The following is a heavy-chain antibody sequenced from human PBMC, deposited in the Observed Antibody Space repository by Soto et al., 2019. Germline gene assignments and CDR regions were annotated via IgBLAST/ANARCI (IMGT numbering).Heavy chain of an antibody. J-gene: IGHJ4*02. CDR2: TYYRSKYYN. CDR1: GDSVSSNNVT. Sequence: QVQLQQSGPGLVKPSQTLSLTCTISGDSVSSNNVTWNWIRQSPSRGLEWLGRTYYRSKYYNDYALSVKGRITINADTSKNQISLQMNSVTPEDTAVYYCARNEGSGYDYYFDFWGQGILVTVSS. D-gene: IGHD5-12*01. CDR3: ARNEGSGYDYYFDF. V-gene: IGHV6-1*01.